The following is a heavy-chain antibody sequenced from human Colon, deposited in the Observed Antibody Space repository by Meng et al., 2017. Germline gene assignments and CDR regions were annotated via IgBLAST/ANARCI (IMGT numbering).Heavy chain of an antibody. CDR2: VYHRGDT. CDR3: GRDQGRELINH. CDR1: GDSISSDIW. J-gene: IGHJ4*02. V-gene: IGHV4-4*02. Sequence: QLQLQESGPGLVKPSGNLSLTCTVSGDSISSDIWWSWVRQPPGKGLEWIGEVYHRGDTNYNPSLKSRVDISVDKSKNQFYLSLFSVTAADTAVYYCGRDQGRELINHWGQGTLVTVSS. D-gene: IGHD1-7*01.